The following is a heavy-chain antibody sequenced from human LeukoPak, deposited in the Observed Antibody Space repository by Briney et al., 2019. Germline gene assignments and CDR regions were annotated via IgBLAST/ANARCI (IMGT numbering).Heavy chain of an antibody. V-gene: IGHV4-34*01. CDR3: ARSPAMTPVSFHYYGMDV. D-gene: IGHD2-15*01. CDR2: INHSGST. J-gene: IGHJ6*02. Sequence: PSETLSLTCAVYGGSFSGYYWSWIRQPPGKGLEWIGEINHSGSTNYNPSLKSRVTISVDTPKNQFSLKLSSVTAADTAVYYCARSPAMTPVSFHYYGMDVWGQGTTVTVSS. CDR1: GGSFSGYY.